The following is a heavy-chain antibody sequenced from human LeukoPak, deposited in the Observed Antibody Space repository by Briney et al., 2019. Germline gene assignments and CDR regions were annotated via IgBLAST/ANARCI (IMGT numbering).Heavy chain of an antibody. J-gene: IGHJ4*02. V-gene: IGHV4-34*01. Sequence: SETLSLTCAVYGGSFSGYYWSWIRQPPGMGLEWIGEINHSGSTNYNPSLKSRVTISVDTPKNQFPLKLSSVTAADTAVYYCARGGFRELSYWGQGTLVTVSS. CDR1: GGSFSGYY. CDR3: ARGGFRELSY. CDR2: INHSGST. D-gene: IGHD3-10*01.